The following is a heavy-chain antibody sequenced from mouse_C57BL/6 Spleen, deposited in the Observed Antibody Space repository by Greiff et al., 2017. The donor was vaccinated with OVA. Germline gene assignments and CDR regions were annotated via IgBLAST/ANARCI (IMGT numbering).Heavy chain of an antibody. V-gene: IGHV3-6*01. CDR1: GYSITGGYY. J-gene: IGHJ2*01. CDR2: ISYDGSN. CDR3: AREMTAYFDY. Sequence: EVLLQESGPGLVKPSQSLSLTCSVTGYSITGGYYWYWIRQFPGNKLECMGYISYDGSNNYNPSLKNRITIPRDTSKNPLFLKLNSVTTEDTATYYCAREMTAYFDYWGQGTTLTVSS. D-gene: IGHD2-13*01.